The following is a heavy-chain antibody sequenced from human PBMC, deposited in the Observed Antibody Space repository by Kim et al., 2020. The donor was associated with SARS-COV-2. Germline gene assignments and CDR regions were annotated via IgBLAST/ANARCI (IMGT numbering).Heavy chain of an antibody. CDR3: AEVRPRRLGYYYFGMDI. CDR2: ISSSGGSS. V-gene: IGHV3-23*01. Sequence: GGSLRLSCAASGFTFSSYAMSWVRQAPGKGLEWVSAISSSGGSSYYADSVERRFTISRDTSNNPLYQQMNLLRAEDTAVYYCAEVRPRRLGYYYFGMDI. CDR1: GFTFSSYA. D-gene: IGHD3-16*01. J-gene: IGHJ6*01.